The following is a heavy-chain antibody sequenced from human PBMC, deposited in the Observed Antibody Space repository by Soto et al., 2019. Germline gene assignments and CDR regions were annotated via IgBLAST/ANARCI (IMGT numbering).Heavy chain of an antibody. D-gene: IGHD5-18*01. V-gene: IGHV4-34*01. Sequence: ASETLSLTCAVYGGSFNNYFWTWIRQPPGKGLEWIGDVNHSGSTSYSPSLESRVSISVDTSKNQFSLKLSSVTAADTAVYYCARPVYVDTSRGIQFQWFDSWCQGTPVTVSS. CDR2: VNHSGST. CDR1: GGSFNNYF. CDR3: ARPVYVDTSRGIQFQWFDS. J-gene: IGHJ5*01.